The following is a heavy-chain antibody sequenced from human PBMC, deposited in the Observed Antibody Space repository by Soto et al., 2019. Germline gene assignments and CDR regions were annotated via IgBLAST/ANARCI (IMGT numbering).Heavy chain of an antibody. V-gene: IGHV3-30*18. CDR1: GFTFSDYA. CDR3: AKALGELSPESYDY. Sequence: QVQLVESGGGVVQPGRSLRLSCAASGFTFSDYAMHWVRQAPGKGLEWVAVISFDGSERYHADSAKGRFTISRDNSKNTLNLQMDSLRVDDTAVYYCAKALGELSPESYDYWGQGTLITVSS. J-gene: IGHJ4*02. D-gene: IGHD3-16*02. CDR2: ISFDGSER.